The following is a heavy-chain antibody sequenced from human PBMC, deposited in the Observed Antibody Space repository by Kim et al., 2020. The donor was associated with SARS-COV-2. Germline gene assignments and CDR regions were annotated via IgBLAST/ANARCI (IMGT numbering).Heavy chain of an antibody. V-gene: IGHV7-4-1*02. CDR1: GYTFTSYA. Sequence: ASVKVSCKASGYTFTSYAMNWVRQAPGQGLEWMGWINTNTGNPTYAQGFTGRFVFSLDTSVSTAYLQISSLKAEDTAVYYCARAGGDDILTGSPYYYYYGMDVWGQGTTVTVSS. J-gene: IGHJ6*02. CDR3: ARAGGDDILTGSPYYYYYGMDV. CDR2: INTNTGNP. D-gene: IGHD3-9*01.